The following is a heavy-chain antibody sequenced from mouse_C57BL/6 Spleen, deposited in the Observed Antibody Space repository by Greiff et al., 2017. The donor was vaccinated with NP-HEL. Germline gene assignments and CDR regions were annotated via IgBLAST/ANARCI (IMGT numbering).Heavy chain of an antibody. CDR1: GFTFSSYA. J-gene: IGHJ1*03. CDR3: TREDYYGSSYKYMDV. Sequence: EVQGVESGEGLVKPGGSLKLSCAASGFTFSSYAMSWVRQTPEKRLEWVAYISSGGDYIYYADTVKGRFTLSRDNARNTPYLQLSSLKSEDTAMYYCTREDYYGSSYKYMDVWGTGTTVTVSS. CDR2: ISSGGDYI. V-gene: IGHV5-9-1*02. D-gene: IGHD1-1*01.